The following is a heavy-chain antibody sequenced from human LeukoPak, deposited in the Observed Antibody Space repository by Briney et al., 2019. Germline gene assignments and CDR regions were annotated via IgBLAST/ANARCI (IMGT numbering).Heavy chain of an antibody. J-gene: IGHJ3*02. V-gene: IGHV3-7*03. CDR3: ARTTVAPGSYDAFDI. CDR2: IKTDGSEK. D-gene: IGHD4-23*01. Sequence: PGGSLRLSCEGSGFTFSNYWMGWVRQAPGKGLQWVANIKTDGSEKYYVDSVKGRFIISRDNSKNTLYLQINTLTVEDTAVYYCARTTVAPGSYDAFDIWGQGTMVTVSS. CDR1: GFTFSNYW.